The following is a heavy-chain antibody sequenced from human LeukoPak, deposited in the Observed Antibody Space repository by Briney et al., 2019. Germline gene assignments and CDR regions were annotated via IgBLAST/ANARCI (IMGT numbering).Heavy chain of an antibody. V-gene: IGHV4-34*01. J-gene: IGHJ4*02. CDR3: ARASRRYYDFWSGYLGPPDY. D-gene: IGHD3-3*01. CDR1: GASFSGYY. CDR2: INHSGST. Sequence: SETLSLTCAVYGASFSGYYWSWIRQPPGKGLEWIGEINHSGSTNYNPSLKSRVTISVDTSKNQFSLKLSSVTAADTAVYYCARASRRYYDFWSGYLGPPDYWGQGTLVTVSS.